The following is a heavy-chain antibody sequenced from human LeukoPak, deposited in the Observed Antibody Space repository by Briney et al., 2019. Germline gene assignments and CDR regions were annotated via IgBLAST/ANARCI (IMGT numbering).Heavy chain of an antibody. CDR2: MYTSGST. CDR1: GGSISSYY. Sequence: SETLSLTXTVSGGSISSYYWSWIRRPAGKGLEWIGRMYTSGSTNYNPSLKSRVTMSVDTSKNQFSLKLSSVTAADTAVYYCAREGEYSSSSGAYYFDSWGQGTLVTVSS. V-gene: IGHV4-4*07. J-gene: IGHJ4*02. CDR3: AREGEYSSSSGAYYFDS. D-gene: IGHD6-6*01.